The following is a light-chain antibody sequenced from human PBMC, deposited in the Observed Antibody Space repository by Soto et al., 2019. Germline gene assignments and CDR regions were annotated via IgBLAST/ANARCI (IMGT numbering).Light chain of an antibody. CDR3: QEYGSSPRT. V-gene: IGKV3-20*01. CDR2: GTS. CDR1: QNVGSRY. J-gene: IGKJ1*01. Sequence: EIVLTQSPGTLSLSPGERATLSCRASQNVGSRYLAWYQQKPGQAPRLLIYGTSNRATGIPDRFSGSGSGNDFSLTISSLEPGDLAVDYCQEYGSSPRTFGQGTKVEIK.